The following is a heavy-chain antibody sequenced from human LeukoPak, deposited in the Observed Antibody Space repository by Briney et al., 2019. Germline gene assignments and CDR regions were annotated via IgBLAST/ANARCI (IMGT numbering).Heavy chain of an antibody. Sequence: PGRSLRLSCAASGFIYSSYGMHWVRQAPGKGLEWVAVISYDGSNKYYVDSVKGRFTISRDNSKNTLYLQMNSLRAEDTAVYYCARDQRYGDYEGWDDYWGQGTLVNVSS. CDR3: ARDQRYGDYEGWDDY. J-gene: IGHJ4*02. CDR1: GFIYSSYG. CDR2: ISYDGSNK. V-gene: IGHV3-30*03. D-gene: IGHD4-17*01.